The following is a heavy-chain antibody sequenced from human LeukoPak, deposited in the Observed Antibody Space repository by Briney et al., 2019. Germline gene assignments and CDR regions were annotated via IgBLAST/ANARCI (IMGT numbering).Heavy chain of an antibody. V-gene: IGHV1-69-2*01. J-gene: IGHJ4*02. CDR2: VDPEDGET. CDR1: GYTFTDYY. CDR3: ASPPY. Sequence: ASVKVSCKASGYTFTDYYMHWVQQAPGKGPEWMGRVDPEDGETVYAEKFQGRVTITADTSTDTAYMELSSLRSEDSAVYYCASPPYWGQGTLVTVSS.